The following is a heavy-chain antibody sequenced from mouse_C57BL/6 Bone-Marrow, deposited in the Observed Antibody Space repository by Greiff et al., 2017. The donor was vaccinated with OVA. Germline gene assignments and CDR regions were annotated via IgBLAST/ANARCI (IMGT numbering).Heavy chain of an antibody. CDR1: GFTFSSYT. D-gene: IGHD3-2*02. CDR3: ARHGQLRLRAWFAY. Sequence: EVHLVESGGGLVKPGGSLKLSCAASGFTFSSYTMSWVRPTPEKRLEWVATISGGGGNTYYPDSVKGRFPISRDNAKNTLYLQKSRLRSEDTALYYCARHGQLRLRAWFAYWGQGTLVTVSA. CDR2: ISGGGGNT. V-gene: IGHV5-9*01. J-gene: IGHJ3*01.